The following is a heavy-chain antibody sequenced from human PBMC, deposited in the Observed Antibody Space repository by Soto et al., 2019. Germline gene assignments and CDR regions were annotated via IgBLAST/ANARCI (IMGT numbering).Heavy chain of an antibody. V-gene: IGHV3-23*01. CDR1: GFTFSSYA. D-gene: IGHD2-15*01. CDR2: ISGSGGST. J-gene: IGHJ4*02. Sequence: GGSLRLSCAASGFTFSSYAMSWVRQAPGKGLEWVSAISGSGGSTYYADSVKGRFTISRDNSKNTLYLQMNSLRAEDTAVYYCAKARIDCSGGSCYSDYFDYWGQGTLVTVSS. CDR3: AKARIDCSGGSCYSDYFDY.